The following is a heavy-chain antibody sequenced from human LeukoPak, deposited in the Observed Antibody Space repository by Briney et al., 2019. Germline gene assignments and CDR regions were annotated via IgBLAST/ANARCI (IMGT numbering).Heavy chain of an antibody. J-gene: IGHJ4*02. Sequence: PGGSLRLSCAASGFTFSSYSMNWVRQAPGKGLEWVSSISSSSSYIYYADSVKGRFTISRDNAKNSLYLQMNSLRAEDTAVYYCAREAMYYYDSSGYYSDYWGQGTLVTVSS. CDR1: GFTFSSYS. CDR3: AREAMYYYDSSGYYSDY. CDR2: ISSSSSYI. D-gene: IGHD3-22*01. V-gene: IGHV3-21*01.